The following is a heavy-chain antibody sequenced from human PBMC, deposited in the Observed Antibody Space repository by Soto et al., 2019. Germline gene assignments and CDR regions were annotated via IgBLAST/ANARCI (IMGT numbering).Heavy chain of an antibody. CDR2: IYHDGST. D-gene: IGHD6-13*01. CDR1: GGSISSSYW. CDR3: ARDPVAAAGTAFDV. V-gene: IGHV4-4*02. Sequence: QVQLQESGPGLVKPSGTLSLTCAVPGGSISSSYWWSWVRQPPGKGLEWIAEIYHDGSTYYNPSLKSRVPISADKSKNQFSLKMISVTAADTAVYYCARDPVAAAGTAFDVWGQGIMVTVS. J-gene: IGHJ3*01.